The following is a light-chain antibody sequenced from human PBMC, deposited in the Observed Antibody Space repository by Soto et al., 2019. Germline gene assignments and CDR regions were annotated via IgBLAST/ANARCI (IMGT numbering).Light chain of an antibody. V-gene: IGKV3-15*01. CDR2: GAS. J-gene: IGKJ4*01. Sequence: EIVMTQSPATLSVSPGERATLSCRVSQSVGSNLAWYQQKPGQAPRLLIHGASTRATGIPARFSGSGSGTDFTLTVSSLQSEDFAVYYCQQYNNWPLPFGGGTKVEI. CDR3: QQYNNWPLP. CDR1: QSVGSN.